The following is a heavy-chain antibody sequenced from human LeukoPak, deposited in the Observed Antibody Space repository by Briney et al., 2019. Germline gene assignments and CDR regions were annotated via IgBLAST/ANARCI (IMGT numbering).Heavy chain of an antibody. CDR2: ISGSGGST. CDR1: GFTFSSYA. D-gene: IGHD4-17*01. J-gene: IGHJ2*01. CDR3: AKDFRETTVTATYWYFDL. Sequence: GGSLRLSCAASGFTFSSYAMSWVRQAPGKGLEWVSAISGSGGSTYYADSVKGRFTISRDNSKNTLYLQMNSLRAEDTAVYYCAKDFRETTVTATYWYFDLWGRGTLVTVSS. V-gene: IGHV3-23*01.